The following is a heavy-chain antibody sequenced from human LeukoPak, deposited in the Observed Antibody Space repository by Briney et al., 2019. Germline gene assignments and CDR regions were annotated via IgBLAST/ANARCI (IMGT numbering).Heavy chain of an antibody. J-gene: IGHJ6*04. V-gene: IGHV3-30*18. CDR1: GFTFSSYG. CDR2: ISYDGSNK. D-gene: IGHD1-1*01. CDR3: AKDGRGGMDV. Sequence: QPGGSQRLSCAASGFTFSSYGMHWVRQAPGKGLEWVAVISYDGSNKYYADSVKGRFTISRDNSKNTLYLQMNSLRAEDTAVYYCAKDGRGGMDVWGKGTTVTVSS.